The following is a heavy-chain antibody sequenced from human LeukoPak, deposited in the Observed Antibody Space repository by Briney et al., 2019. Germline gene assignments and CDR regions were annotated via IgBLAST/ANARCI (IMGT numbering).Heavy chain of an antibody. Sequence: GGSLRLSCAASGFTFSSYAMHWVRQAPGKGLEWVAVISYDGSNKYYTDSVKGRFTISRDNSKNTVYLQMNSLRVEDTAVYYCARGALEYSAYDQTFDYWAQGTLVTVSS. CDR2: ISYDGSNK. V-gene: IGHV3-30-3*01. CDR3: ARGALEYSAYDQTFDY. J-gene: IGHJ4*02. CDR1: GFTFSSYA. D-gene: IGHD5-12*01.